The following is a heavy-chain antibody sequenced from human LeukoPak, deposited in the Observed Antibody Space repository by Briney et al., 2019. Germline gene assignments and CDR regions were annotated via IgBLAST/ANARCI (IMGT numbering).Heavy chain of an antibody. CDR2: ISYTDGT. J-gene: IGHJ5*02. V-gene: IGHV4-59*08. CDR3: ARRVIMSAAGVPDTWLDP. Sequence: SETLSLTCTGSGGSINNYYWNWIRQPPGKGLEGVGHISYTDGTKYNHSLQSRITISMDTSKNKFSMNLKSVTAADTAVYYCARRVIMSAAGVPDTWLDPWGQGILVTVSS. CDR1: GGSINNYY. D-gene: IGHD2-8*01.